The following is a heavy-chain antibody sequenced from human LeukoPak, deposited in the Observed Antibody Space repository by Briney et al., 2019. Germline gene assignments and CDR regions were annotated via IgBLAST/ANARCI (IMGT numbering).Heavy chain of an antibody. CDR1: GGSISTYY. CDR2: IYYTGST. J-gene: IGHJ4*02. Sequence: SETLSLTCTVSGGSISTYYWSWIRQPPGKGLEWIGYIYYTGSTNYNPSLKSRVTISVDTSKNQFSLKLSSVTAADTAVYYCARVGYSGYDYRGYFDYWGQGTLVTVSS. CDR3: ARVGYSGYDYRGYFDY. D-gene: IGHD5-12*01. V-gene: IGHV4-59*12.